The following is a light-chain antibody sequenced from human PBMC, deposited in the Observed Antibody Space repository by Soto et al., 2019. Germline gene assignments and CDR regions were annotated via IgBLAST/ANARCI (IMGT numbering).Light chain of an antibody. Sequence: EIVLTQSPGTLSLSPGERATLSCRASQSVSSSYLAWYHQKPRQAPRLLMYDASSRATGVPDRFSGSGSGTDFTLTISRLEPEDFAVYYCQQYSSSPYTFGQGTRLEIK. CDR1: QSVSSSY. V-gene: IGKV3-20*01. J-gene: IGKJ2*01. CDR2: DAS. CDR3: QQYSSSPYT.